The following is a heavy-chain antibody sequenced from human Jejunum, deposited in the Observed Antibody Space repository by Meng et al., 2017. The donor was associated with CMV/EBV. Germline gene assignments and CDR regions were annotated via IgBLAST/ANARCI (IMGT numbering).Heavy chain of an antibody. CDR3: ARILSLTASWFDH. J-gene: IGHJ5*02. CDR2: INPNSGGT. Sequence: ASGYTFTAYDIYWVRQAPGQGLEWMGWINPNSGGTDYAQKFKGKVTMTRDTSISTAYMELSSLRSDDTAFYYCARILSLTASWFDHWGQGTLVTVSS. V-gene: IGHV1-2*02. D-gene: IGHD1-20*01. CDR1: GYTFTAYD.